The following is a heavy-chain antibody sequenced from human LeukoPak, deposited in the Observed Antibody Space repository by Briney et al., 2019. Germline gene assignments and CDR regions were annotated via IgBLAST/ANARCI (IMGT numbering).Heavy chain of an antibody. CDR2: IYYSGST. CDR1: GGSISSSSYY. CDR3: ARGLKNNYYYMDV. Sequence: SETLSLTCTVSGGSISSSSYYWGWIRQPPGKGLEWIGSIYYSGSTYYNPSLKSRVTISVDTSKNQFSLKLSSVTAADTAVYYCARGLKNNYYYMDVWGKGTTVTVSS. V-gene: IGHV4-39*01. J-gene: IGHJ6*03.